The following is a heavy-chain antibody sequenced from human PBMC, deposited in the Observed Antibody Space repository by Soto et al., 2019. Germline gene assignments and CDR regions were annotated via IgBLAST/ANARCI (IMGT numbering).Heavy chain of an antibody. CDR1: GGTFSSYA. D-gene: IGHD2-2*01. CDR3: ARSQGGSTSLDIYYYYYYGMDV. CDR2: IIPIFGTA. Sequence: QVQLVQSGAEVKKPGSSVKVSCKAPGGTFSSYAISWVGQAPGQGLEWMGGIIPIFGTANYAQKFQGRVTITADESTSTGYMELSSRRSEDTAVYYCARSQGGSTSLDIYYYYYYGMDVWGQGTTVTVSS. J-gene: IGHJ6*02. V-gene: IGHV1-69*01.